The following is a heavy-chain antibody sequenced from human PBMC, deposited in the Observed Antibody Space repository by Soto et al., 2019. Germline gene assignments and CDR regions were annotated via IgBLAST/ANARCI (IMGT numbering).Heavy chain of an antibody. CDR2: IYYSGST. V-gene: IGHV4-39*01. Sequence: LSLTCTVSGGSISSSSYYWGWIRQPPGKGLEWIGSIYYSGSTYYNPSLKSRVTISVDTSKNQFSLKLSSVTAADTAVYYCARARRYSGYDWSNWFDPWGQGTLVTV. CDR1: GGSISSSSYY. D-gene: IGHD5-12*01. CDR3: ARARRYSGYDWSNWFDP. J-gene: IGHJ5*02.